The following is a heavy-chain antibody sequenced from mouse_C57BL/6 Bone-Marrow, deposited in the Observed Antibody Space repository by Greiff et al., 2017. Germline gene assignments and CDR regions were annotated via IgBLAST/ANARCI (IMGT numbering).Heavy chain of an antibody. CDR1: GYAFSSSW. D-gene: IGHD3-2*02. CDR3: ARGGSSGSAWFAY. J-gene: IGHJ3*01. CDR2: IYPGDGDT. Sequence: QVQLKQSGPELVKPGASVKISCKASGYAFSSSWMNWVKQRPGKGLEWIGRIYPGDGDTNYNGKFKGKATLTADKSSSTAYMQLSSLTSEDSAVYFCARGGSSGSAWFAYWGQGTLVTVSA. V-gene: IGHV1-82*01.